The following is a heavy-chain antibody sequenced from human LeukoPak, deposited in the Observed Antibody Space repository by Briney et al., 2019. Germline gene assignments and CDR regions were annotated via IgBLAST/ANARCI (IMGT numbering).Heavy chain of an antibody. V-gene: IGHV3-23*01. D-gene: IGHD6-13*01. Sequence: GESLKISCAAPGFIFSSYAMSWVRQAPGKGLEWVSTISGSGNTTYYADCVKGRFTISRDNTKNTLYLQMDSLRAEDTALYFCAKSNTTSWCSFDYWGQGTLVSVSS. CDR2: ISGSGNTT. CDR3: AKSNTTSWCSFDY. CDR1: GFIFSSYA. J-gene: IGHJ4*02.